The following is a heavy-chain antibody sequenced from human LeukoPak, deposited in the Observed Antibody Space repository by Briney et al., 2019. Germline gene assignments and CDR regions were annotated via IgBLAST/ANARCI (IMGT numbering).Heavy chain of an antibody. CDR1: GGSISSYY. V-gene: IGHV4-59*12. D-gene: IGHD6-13*01. J-gene: IGHJ4*02. CDR2: IYYSGST. CDR3: ARDRDGGAAAGTGFDY. Sequence: PSETLSLTCTVSGGSISSYYWSWIRQPPGKGLEWIGYIYYSGSTNYNPSLKSRVTISVDRSKNQFSLKLSSVTAADTAVYYCARDRDGGAAAGTGFDYWGQGTLVTVSS.